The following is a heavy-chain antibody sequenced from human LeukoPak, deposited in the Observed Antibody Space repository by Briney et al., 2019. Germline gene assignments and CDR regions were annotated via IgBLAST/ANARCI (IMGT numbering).Heavy chain of an antibody. CDR3: TRRVGGTPDY. CDR2: IGIDVRDS. CDR1: GFTFSNYV. J-gene: IGHJ4*02. V-gene: IGHV3-23*01. D-gene: IGHD1-26*01. Sequence: SGGSLRLSCAASGFTFSNYVMTWVRQAPGKGLEWVSAIGIDVRDSDYADPVKGRFTISRDNSKNTVYLQMNSLRAEDTGLYYCTRRVGGTPDYWGLGTLVTVSS.